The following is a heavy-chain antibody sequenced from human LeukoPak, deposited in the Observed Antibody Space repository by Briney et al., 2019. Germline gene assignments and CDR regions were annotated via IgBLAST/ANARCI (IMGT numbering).Heavy chain of an antibody. V-gene: IGHV1-3*01. CDR3: ASELGDYYDSSFQSRFDY. J-gene: IGHJ4*02. CDR2: INAGNGNT. Sequence: ASVKVSCKASGYTFTSYAMHWVRQAPGQRLEWMGWINAGNGNTKYSQKFQGRVTITRDTSASTAYMELSSLRSEDTAVYYCASELGDYYDSSFQSRFDYWGQGTLVTVSS. CDR1: GYTFTSYA. D-gene: IGHD3-22*01.